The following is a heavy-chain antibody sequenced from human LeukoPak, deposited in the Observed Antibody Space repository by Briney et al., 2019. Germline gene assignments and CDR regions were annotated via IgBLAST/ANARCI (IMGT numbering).Heavy chain of an antibody. CDR3: ASDEPYYYDSSGGLDY. Sequence: SVKVSCKASGGTFSSYAIIWVRQAPGQGLEWMGGIIPIFGTANYAQKFQGRVTITTDESTSTAYMELSSLRSEDTAVYYCASDEPYYYDSSGGLDYWGQGTLVTVSS. J-gene: IGHJ4*02. V-gene: IGHV1-69*05. D-gene: IGHD3-22*01. CDR1: GGTFSSYA. CDR2: IIPIFGTA.